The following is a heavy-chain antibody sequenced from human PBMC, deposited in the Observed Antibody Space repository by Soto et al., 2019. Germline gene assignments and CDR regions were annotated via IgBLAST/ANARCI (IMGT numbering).Heavy chain of an antibody. J-gene: IGHJ4*02. CDR2: LYNAERT. D-gene: IGHD3-9*01. CDR1: GGSVSGHY. Sequence: SETLSLTCTVSGGSVSGHYWSWIRQPAGKGLEWLVRLYNAERTSYNPSLKGRVTMSMDTSNNQFSLKLTSVTAADTAVYYCARDRGNWFQYFDYWGQGTLVTVSS. V-gene: IGHV4-4*07. CDR3: ARDRGNWFQYFDY.